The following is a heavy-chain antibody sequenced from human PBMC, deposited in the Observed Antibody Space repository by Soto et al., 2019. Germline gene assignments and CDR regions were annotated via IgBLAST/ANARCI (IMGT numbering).Heavy chain of an antibody. CDR3: ARGFSKSGAYYTGPSAYDL. CDR2: TVPVFDTS. J-gene: IGHJ3*01. D-gene: IGHD3-10*01. CDR1: GGTFNVYG. V-gene: IGHV1-69*06. Sequence: QVQLVKSGAVVKKPGSSLEVSCKASGGTFNVYGLSWVRQSPVQGLEWMGGTVPVFDTSKYAPRFQGRVTITAQKSTSKAYMELSSVRSADTAIYFCARGFSKSGAYYTGPSAYDLWGQGTLVIVSS.